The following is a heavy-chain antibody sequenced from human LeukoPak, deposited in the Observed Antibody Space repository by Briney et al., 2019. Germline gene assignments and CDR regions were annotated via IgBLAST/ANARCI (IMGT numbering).Heavy chain of an antibody. D-gene: IGHD1-1*01. J-gene: IGHJ6*03. Sequence: SETLSLTCTVSGGSISSSSYYWGWIRQPPGKGLEWIGSIYYSGSTYYNPSLKSRVTISVDTSKNQFSLKLSSVTAADTAVYYCARVSHQIESGTTFYYYYYMDVWGKGTTVTISS. CDR2: IYYSGST. CDR3: ARVSHQIESGTTFYYYYYMDV. CDR1: GGSISSSSYY. V-gene: IGHV4-39*01.